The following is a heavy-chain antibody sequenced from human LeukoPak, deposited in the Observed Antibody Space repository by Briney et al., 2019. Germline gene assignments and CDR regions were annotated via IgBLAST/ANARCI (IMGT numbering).Heavy chain of an antibody. CDR2: ISAYNGNT. V-gene: IGHV1-18*01. D-gene: IGHD3-22*01. J-gene: IGHJ3*02. Sequence: ASVKVSCKASGYTFTSYGISWVRQAPGQGLEWMGWISAYNGNTNYAQKLQGRVTMTTDTSTSTAYMELRSLRSDDTAVYCCARVSTMIVVYDAFDIWGQGTMVTVSS. CDR1: GYTFTSYG. CDR3: ARVSTMIVVYDAFDI.